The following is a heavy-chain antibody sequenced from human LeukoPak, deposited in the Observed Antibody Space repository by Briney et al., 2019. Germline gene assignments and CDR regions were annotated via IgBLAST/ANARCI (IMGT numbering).Heavy chain of an antibody. CDR1: GFSLSTSGMC. CDR3: ARYYDSSGHFDY. J-gene: IGHJ4*02. Sequence: SGPALVKPTQTLTLTCTFSGFSLSTSGMCVSRIRQPPGKALEWLALIDWDDDKYYSTSLKTRLTISKDTSKNQVVLTMTNMDPVDTATYYCARYYDSSGHFDYWGQGTLVTVSS. D-gene: IGHD3-22*01. CDR2: IDWDDDK. V-gene: IGHV2-70*01.